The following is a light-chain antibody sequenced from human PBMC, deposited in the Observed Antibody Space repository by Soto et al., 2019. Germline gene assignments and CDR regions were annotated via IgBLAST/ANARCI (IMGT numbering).Light chain of an antibody. J-gene: IGKJ1*01. Sequence: EIVMTQSPVTPSLSPGERVTLSCRASQSVSSYLAWYQQKPGQAPRLLIYDASNRATGIPARFSGSGSGTDFTLTISSLENEDFAVYYCQQRSNWTVTFGQGTKVDIK. V-gene: IGKV3-11*01. CDR2: DAS. CDR3: QQRSNWTVT. CDR1: QSVSSY.